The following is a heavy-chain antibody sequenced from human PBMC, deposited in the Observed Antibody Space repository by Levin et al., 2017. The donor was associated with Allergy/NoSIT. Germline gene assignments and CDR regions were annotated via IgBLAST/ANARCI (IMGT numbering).Heavy chain of an antibody. CDR2: IYYSGST. V-gene: IGHV4-31*03. CDR3: ARADFDYYGSGSFLGYFDY. J-gene: IGHJ4*02. Sequence: PSETLSLTCTVSGGSISSGGYYWSWIRQHPGKGLEWIGYIYYSGSTYYNPSLKSRVTISVDTSKNQFSLKLSSVTAADTAVYYCARADFDYYGSGSFLGYFDYWGQGTLVTVSS. CDR1: GGSISSGGYY. D-gene: IGHD3-10*01.